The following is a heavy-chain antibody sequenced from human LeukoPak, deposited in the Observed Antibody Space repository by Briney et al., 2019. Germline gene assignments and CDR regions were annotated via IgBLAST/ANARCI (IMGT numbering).Heavy chain of an antibody. J-gene: IGHJ6*02. CDR1: GYTFTGYY. V-gene: IGHV1-2*02. CDR3: ARIHGSGSYYNRRWDYYYYYGMDV. Sequence: ASVKVSCKASGYTFTGYYMHWVRQAPGQGLEWMGWINPNSGGTNYAQKFQGRVTMTRDTSISTAYMELSRLRSDDTAVYYCARIHGSGSYYNRRWDYYYYYGMDVWGQGTTVTVSS. CDR2: INPNSGGT. D-gene: IGHD3-10*01.